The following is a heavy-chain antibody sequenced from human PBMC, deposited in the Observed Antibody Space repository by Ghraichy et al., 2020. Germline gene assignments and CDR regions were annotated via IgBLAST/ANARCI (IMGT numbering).Heavy chain of an antibody. D-gene: IGHD2-2*01. Sequence: GGSISNSSYYWGWIRQPPGKGLEWIGSIYYSGSAYYNPSLKSRVTISVDTPRNQFSLNLRSVTAADTAIYYCARGLLGYCSSISCYGFDYWGQGPLVTVSS. V-gene: IGHV4-39*01. J-gene: IGHJ4*02. CDR1: GGSISNSSYY. CDR3: ARGLLGYCSSISCYGFDY. CDR2: IYYSGSA.